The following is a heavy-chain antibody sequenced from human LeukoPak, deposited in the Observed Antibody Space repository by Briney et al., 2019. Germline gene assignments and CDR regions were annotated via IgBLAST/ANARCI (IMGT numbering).Heavy chain of an antibody. CDR3: ARGGWYPESFQH. V-gene: IGHV4-59*01. D-gene: IGHD6-19*01. CDR1: GGSISSYY. Sequence: PSETLSHTCTVSGGSISSYYWNWIRQPPGKGLEWIGYIYYSGSTNYNPSLKSRVTISVGTSKNQFSLKLSSVIAADTAVYYCARGGWYPESFQHWGQGALVTVSS. CDR2: IYYSGST. J-gene: IGHJ1*01.